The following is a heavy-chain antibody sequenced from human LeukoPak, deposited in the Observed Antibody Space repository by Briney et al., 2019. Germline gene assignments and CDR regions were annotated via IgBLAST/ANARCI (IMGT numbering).Heavy chain of an antibody. J-gene: IGHJ3*02. CDR1: GGSISSYY. Sequence: SETLSLTCTVSGGSISSYYWSWIQQSPGKGLEWIGYIYYSGSTNYNPSLKSRVTISVDTSKNQFSLKLCSVTAADTAVYYCARETGSAFDIWGQGTMVTVSS. CDR3: ARETGSAFDI. V-gene: IGHV4-59*01. D-gene: IGHD3-10*01. CDR2: IYYSGST.